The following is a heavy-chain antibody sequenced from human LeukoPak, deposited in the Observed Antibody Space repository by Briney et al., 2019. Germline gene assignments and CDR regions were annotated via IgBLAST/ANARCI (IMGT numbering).Heavy chain of an antibody. J-gene: IGHJ4*02. CDR1: GFTFSSYW. CDR3: ARFIRFLEWLPLDY. D-gene: IGHD3-3*01. V-gene: IGHV3-7*01. CDR2: IKQDGSEK. Sequence: GGSLRLSCAASGFTFSSYWMSWVRQAPGKGLEWVANIKQDGSEKYYVDSVKGRFTISRDNAKNSLYLQVNSLRAEDTAVYYCARFIRFLEWLPLDYWGQGTLVTVSS.